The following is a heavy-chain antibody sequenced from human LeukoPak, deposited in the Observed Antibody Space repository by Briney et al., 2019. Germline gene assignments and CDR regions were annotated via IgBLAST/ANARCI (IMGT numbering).Heavy chain of an antibody. CDR1: GYTYTSYG. J-gene: IGHJ4*02. V-gene: IGHV1-18*01. Sequence: ASVKVSCKASGYTYTSYGISSVRQAPGQGLEWMGWISAYNGNTNYAQKLQGRVTMTTDTSTSTAYMELRSLRSDDTAVYYCARDPPTRNYYGSGRFFDYWGQGTLVTVSS. CDR3: ARDPPTRNYYGSGRFFDY. D-gene: IGHD3-10*01. CDR2: ISAYNGNT.